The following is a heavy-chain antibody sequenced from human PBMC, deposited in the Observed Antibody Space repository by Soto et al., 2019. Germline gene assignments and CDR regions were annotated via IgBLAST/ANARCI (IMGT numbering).Heavy chain of an antibody. CDR2: ITSDTATI. D-gene: IGHD6-19*01. CDR3: ARSVAGHFAY. V-gene: IGHV3-48*02. Sequence: EVQLVESGGGLVQPGGSLRLSCAASGFTFNIYSMNWVRQAPGKGLEWVSYITSDTATIHYADSVRGRFTISRDNAKNSLYLQMNSLRDEDTAAYYCARSVAGHFAYWGQGTLVAVSS. J-gene: IGHJ4*02. CDR1: GFTFNIYS.